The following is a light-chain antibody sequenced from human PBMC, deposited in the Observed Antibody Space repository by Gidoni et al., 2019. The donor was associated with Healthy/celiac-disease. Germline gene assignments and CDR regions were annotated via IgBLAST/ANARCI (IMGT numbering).Light chain of an antibody. CDR3: SSYTSSSPYV. CDR1: SSDVGGYNY. V-gene: IGLV2-14*01. Sequence: QSALTQPASVSWSPGQSITISCTGTSSDVGGYNYVSWYQQHPGKAPKLRIYEVSNRPSGVSNRFSGSKSGNTASLTISGLQAEDEADYYGSSYTSSSPYVFGTGTKVTVL. J-gene: IGLJ1*01. CDR2: EVS.